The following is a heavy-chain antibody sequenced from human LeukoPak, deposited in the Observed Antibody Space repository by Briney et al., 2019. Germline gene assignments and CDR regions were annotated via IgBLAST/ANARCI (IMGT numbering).Heavy chain of an antibody. V-gene: IGHV4-59*01. CDR2: IYYSGST. J-gene: IGHJ3*02. CDR3: ARDRGIYDSSGYYPSDAFDI. D-gene: IGHD3-22*01. Sequence: SETLSLTCTVSGGSISSYDWSWIRQPPGKGLEWIGYIYYSGSTNYNPSLKSRVTISVDTSKNQFSLKLSSVTAADTAVYYCARDRGIYDSSGYYPSDAFDIWGQGTMVTVSS. CDR1: GGSISSYD.